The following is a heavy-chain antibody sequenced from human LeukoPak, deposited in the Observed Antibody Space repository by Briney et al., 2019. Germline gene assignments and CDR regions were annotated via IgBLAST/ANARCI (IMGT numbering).Heavy chain of an antibody. CDR1: GCTFSSYA. CDR2: IIPIFGTA. V-gene: IGHV1-69*05. D-gene: IGHD1-20*01. Sequence: SVKVSCKASGCTFSSYAISWVRQAPGQGLEWMGGIIPIFGTANYAQKFQGRVTITTDESTSTAYMEVGSLRSEDTAVYYCARGSGYNWNQLHHTPMEVWGKGTTVTVSS. CDR3: ARGSGYNWNQLHHTPMEV. J-gene: IGHJ6*03.